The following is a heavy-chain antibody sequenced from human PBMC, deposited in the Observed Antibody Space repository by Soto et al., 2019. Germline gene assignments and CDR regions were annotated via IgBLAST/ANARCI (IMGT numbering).Heavy chain of an antibody. CDR1: GFTFSSYA. J-gene: IGHJ4*02. CDR2: ISSSGGST. V-gene: IGHV3-23*01. CDR3: AIPPLFYGDQNFDY. Sequence: PGGSLRLSCAASGFTFSSYAMSWVRQAPGKGLEWVSAISSSGGSTYYADSVKGRFTISRDNSKNTLYLQMDSLRAEDTAVYYCAIPPLFYGDQNFDYWGQGTLVTVS. D-gene: IGHD4-17*01.